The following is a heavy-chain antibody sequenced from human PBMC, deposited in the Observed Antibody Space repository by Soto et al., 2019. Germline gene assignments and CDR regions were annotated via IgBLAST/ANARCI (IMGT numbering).Heavy chain of an antibody. CDR1: GYTFTSYG. J-gene: IGHJ4*02. CDR3: ARELRYCSSTSCYRSDFAY. CDR2: ISAYNGNT. Sequence: ASVKVSCKASGYTFTSYGISWVRQAPGQGLEWMGWISAYNGNTNYAQKFQGWVTMTRDTSISTAYMELSRLRSDDTAVYYCARELRYCSSTSCYRSDFAYWGQGTLVTVSS. D-gene: IGHD2-2*02. V-gene: IGHV1-18*01.